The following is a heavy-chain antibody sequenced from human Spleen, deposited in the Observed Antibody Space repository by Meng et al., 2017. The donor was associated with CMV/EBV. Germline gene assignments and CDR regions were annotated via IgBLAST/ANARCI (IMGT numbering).Heavy chain of an antibody. V-gene: IGHV5-51*01. CDR3: ARISGYSYGSFDF. CDR2: IYPGDSDT. J-gene: IGHJ4*02. D-gene: IGHD5-18*01. CDR1: GYSFTNCW. Sequence: KGSGYSFTNCWIGWVRQMPGKGLEWMGIIYPGDSDTRYSPSFQGQVTISADKSISTAYLQWSGLRASDTAMYYCARISGYSYGSFDFWGQGTLVTVSS.